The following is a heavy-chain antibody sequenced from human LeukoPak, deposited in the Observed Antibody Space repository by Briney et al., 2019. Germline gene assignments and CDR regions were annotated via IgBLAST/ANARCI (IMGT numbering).Heavy chain of an antibody. V-gene: IGHV3-33*01. CDR3: ARDGPLRFLEWLLLDY. CDR1: GFTFSSYG. Sequence: PGGSLRLSCAASGFTFSSYGMHWVRQAPGKGLEWVAVIWYDGSNKYYADSVKGRFTISRDNSKNTLCLQMNSLRAEDTAVYYCARDGPLRFLEWLLLDYWGQGTLVTVSS. D-gene: IGHD3-3*01. J-gene: IGHJ4*02. CDR2: IWYDGSNK.